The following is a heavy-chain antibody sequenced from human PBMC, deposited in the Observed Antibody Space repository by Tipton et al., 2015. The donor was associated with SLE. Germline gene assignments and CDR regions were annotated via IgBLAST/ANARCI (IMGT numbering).Heavy chain of an antibody. CDR1: GYTFTSYY. V-gene: IGHV1-46*01. CDR3: AREGITMVRGVRAFDI. J-gene: IGHJ3*02. D-gene: IGHD3-10*01. CDR2: INPSGGST. Sequence: QVQLVQSGPEVKKPGASVKVSCKASGYTFTSYYMHWVRQAPGQGLEWMGIINPSGGSTSYAQKFQGRVTMTRDTSTSTVYMELSSLRSEDTAVYYCAREGITMVRGVRAFDIWGQGKMVTVSS.